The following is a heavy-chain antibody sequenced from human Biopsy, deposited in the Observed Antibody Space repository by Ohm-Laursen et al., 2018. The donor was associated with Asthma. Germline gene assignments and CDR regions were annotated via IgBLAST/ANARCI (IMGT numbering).Heavy chain of an antibody. CDR2: IIVYNGNT. Sequence: ASVKVSCKASGYTFNSAGITWARQAPGQGLEWMGWIIVYNGNTKVAQKLQDRVTMITDTSTSTAYMELRSLRSDDTAVYFCARAVDYSHYYGIDVWGQGTTVTVS. D-gene: IGHD3-10*01. CDR1: GYTFNSAG. J-gene: IGHJ6*02. V-gene: IGHV1-18*01. CDR3: ARAVDYSHYYGIDV.